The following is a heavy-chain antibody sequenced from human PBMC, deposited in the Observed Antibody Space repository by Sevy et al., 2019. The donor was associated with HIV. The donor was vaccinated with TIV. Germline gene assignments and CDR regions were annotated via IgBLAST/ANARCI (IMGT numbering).Heavy chain of an antibody. CDR2: IRQDGSDK. Sequence: GGSLRLSCTASEFTFSRYCMSWIRRAPGKGLEWVATIRQDGSDKYYVDSVKGRFTISRDNAENPLYLQMNSVRAGDRAVYYCARFRAGTFDYWGQGAGTFDYWGQGALVTVSS. CDR1: EFTFSRYC. V-gene: IGHV3-7*03. J-gene: IGHJ4*02. D-gene: IGHD3-9*01. CDR3: ARFRAGTFDYWGQGAGTFDY.